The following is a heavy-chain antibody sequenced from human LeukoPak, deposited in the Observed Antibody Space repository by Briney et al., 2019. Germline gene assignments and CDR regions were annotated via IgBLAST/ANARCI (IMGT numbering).Heavy chain of an antibody. CDR2: ISRSGGST. J-gene: IGHJ4*02. V-gene: IGHV3-23*01. CDR1: GFTLGTYD. CDR3: ARDNTYCSGSRCYDRFDY. Sequence: GGSLRLSCAASGFTLGTYDMYWVRQAPGKGLECVSSISRSGGSTYYADSVKGRFTISRDNAKNSLYLQMNSLTAEDTAVYYCARDNTYCSGSRCYDRFDYWGQGTLVAVSS. D-gene: IGHD2-15*01.